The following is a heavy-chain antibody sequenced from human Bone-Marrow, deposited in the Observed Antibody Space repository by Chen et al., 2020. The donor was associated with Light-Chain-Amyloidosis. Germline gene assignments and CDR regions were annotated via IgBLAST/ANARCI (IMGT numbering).Heavy chain of an antibody. CDR2: ISGSGGST. CDR1: GFTFSSYA. CDR3: ANTGGAVNPYFYYYYMDV. D-gene: IGHD3-10*01. Sequence: VQLVESGGGVVQPGRSLRLSCAASGFTFSSYAMTWVRQAPGKGLEWVSTISGSGGSTYYADSVKGRFTISRDNSKNTLYLQMNSLRAEDTAVYYCANTGGAVNPYFYYYYMDVWGRGTTVTVSS. J-gene: IGHJ6*03. V-gene: IGHV3-23*04.